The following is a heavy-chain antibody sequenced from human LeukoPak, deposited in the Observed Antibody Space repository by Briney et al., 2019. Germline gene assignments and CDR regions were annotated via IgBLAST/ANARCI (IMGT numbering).Heavy chain of an antibody. CDR1: GYTFTSYG. V-gene: IGHV1-18*01. CDR3: ARTSSSWYPHYFDY. Sequence: ASVKVSCKASGYTFTSYGISWVRQAPGQGLEWMGWISAYSGNTNYAQKLQGRVTMTTDTSTSTAYMELRSLRSDDTAVYYCARTSSSWYPHYFDYWGQGTLVTVSS. D-gene: IGHD6-13*01. J-gene: IGHJ4*02. CDR2: ISAYSGNT.